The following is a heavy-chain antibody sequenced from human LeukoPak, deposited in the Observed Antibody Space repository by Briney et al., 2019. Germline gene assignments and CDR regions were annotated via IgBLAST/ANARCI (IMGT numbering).Heavy chain of an antibody. J-gene: IGHJ4*02. CDR3: ARRIQGMAPYYFDY. CDR1: GFTFGSYW. CDR2: INSDGGST. Sequence: GGSLSLSCTASGFTFGSYWMHWVRQAPGKGVVWVSRINSDGGSTSYADSVKGRFTISRDNAKNTLYLQMNSLRAEDTAVYYCARRIQGMAPYYFDYWGQGTLVTVSS. V-gene: IGHV3-74*01. D-gene: IGHD5-24*01.